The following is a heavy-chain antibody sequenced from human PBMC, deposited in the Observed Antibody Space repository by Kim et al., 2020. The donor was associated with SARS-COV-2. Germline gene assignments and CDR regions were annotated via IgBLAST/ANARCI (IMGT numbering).Heavy chain of an antibody. CDR2: INPNSGGT. J-gene: IGHJ5*02. CDR1: GYTFTGYY. Sequence: ASVKVSCKASGYTFTGYYMHWVRQAPGQGLEWMGRINPNSGGTNYAQKFQGRVTMTRDTSISTAYMELSRLRSDDTAVYYCARGGYSSSWYHVWFDPWGQVTLVTVSS. V-gene: IGHV1-2*06. D-gene: IGHD6-13*01. CDR3: ARGGYSSSWYHVWFDP.